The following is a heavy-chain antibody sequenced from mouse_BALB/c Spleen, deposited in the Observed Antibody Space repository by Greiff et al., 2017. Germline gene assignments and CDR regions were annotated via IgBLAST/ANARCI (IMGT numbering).Heavy chain of an antibody. J-gene: IGHJ4*01. CDR3: RGHDYAMDY. Sequence: EVQLQQSGAELVRSGASVKLSCTASGFNIKDYSMHWVKQRPEQGLEWIGWIDPETGDTESAPKFQGKATMTADTSSNPAYLQLSSLTSEDTDVYYCRGHDYAMDYWGQGTAVTVSS. CDR2: IDPETGDT. V-gene: IGHV14-4*02. CDR1: GFNIKDYS.